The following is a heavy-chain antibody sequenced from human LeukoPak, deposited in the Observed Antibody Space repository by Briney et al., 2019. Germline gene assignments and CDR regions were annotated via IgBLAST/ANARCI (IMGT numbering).Heavy chain of an antibody. CDR3: AKGLGGVWFGESDY. CDR2: ISGSGGST. D-gene: IGHD3-10*01. J-gene: IGHJ4*02. Sequence: GGSLRLSCAASGFTFSSYAMNWVRQAPGKGLEWVSAISGSGGSTYYADSVKGRFTISRDNSKNTLYLQMNSLTAEDTAVYYCAKGLGGVWFGESDYWGQGTLVTVSS. V-gene: IGHV3-23*01. CDR1: GFTFSSYA.